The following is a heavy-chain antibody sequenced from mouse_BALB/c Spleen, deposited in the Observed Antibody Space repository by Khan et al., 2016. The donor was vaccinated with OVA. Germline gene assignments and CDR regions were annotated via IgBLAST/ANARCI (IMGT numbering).Heavy chain of an antibody. CDR1: GFTFSSFG. V-gene: IGHV5-17*02. Sequence: EVELVESGGGLVQPGGSRKLSCAASGFTFSSFGMYWVRQAPEKGLEWVAYISSGSATIYYADTVKGRFTISRDNPKNTLFMQMTSLRSEDTAMYYCAREDYRPHYYSMDYWGQGTSVTVSS. J-gene: IGHJ4*01. CDR3: AREDYRPHYYSMDY. CDR2: ISSGSATI. D-gene: IGHD1-1*02.